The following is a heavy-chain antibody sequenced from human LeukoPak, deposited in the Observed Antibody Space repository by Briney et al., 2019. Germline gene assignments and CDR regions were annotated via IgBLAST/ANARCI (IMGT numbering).Heavy chain of an antibody. J-gene: IGHJ4*02. Sequence: PGGSLRLSCAASGFTFSSYAVSWVRQAPGKGLEWVGRIKSKSDGGTTDYAAPVKGRFTISRDDSENTLFLQMNSLKTEDTAVYYCTTDGLMVRGVMHNDWGQGTLVTVSS. V-gene: IGHV3-15*01. CDR1: GFTFSSYA. D-gene: IGHD3-10*01. CDR2: IKSKSDGGTT. CDR3: TTDGLMVRGVMHND.